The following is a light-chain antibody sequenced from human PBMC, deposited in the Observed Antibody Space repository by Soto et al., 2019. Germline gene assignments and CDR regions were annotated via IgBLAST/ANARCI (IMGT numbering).Light chain of an antibody. J-gene: IGLJ1*01. CDR3: SLNTSENTYV. V-gene: IGLV2-18*01. Sequence: QSVLAQPPSVSGSPGQSVTISCTGTSTDFVSYNRVSWYQQPPGTAPKLIIYEASNRPSGVPDRFSGSKSGNTASLTISGLQAADEADYYCSLNTSENTYVYRTGTKVTV. CDR1: STDFVSYNR. CDR2: EAS.